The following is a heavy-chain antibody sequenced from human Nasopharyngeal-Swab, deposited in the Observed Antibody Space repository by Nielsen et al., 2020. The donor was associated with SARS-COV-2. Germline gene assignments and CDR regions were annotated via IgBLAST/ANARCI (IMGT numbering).Heavy chain of an antibody. CDR3: ARESSIAVAGAIFDY. CDR2: ISAYNGNT. D-gene: IGHD6-19*01. V-gene: IGHV1-18*01. CDR1: GYTFINYG. J-gene: IGHJ4*02. Sequence: ASVQVSCKASGYTFINYGISWVRQAPGQGLEWMGWISAYNGNTNYEQKLQGRVTMTTDTSTSEAYMELRSLRSDDTAVYYCARESSIAVAGAIFDYWGQGTLVTVSS.